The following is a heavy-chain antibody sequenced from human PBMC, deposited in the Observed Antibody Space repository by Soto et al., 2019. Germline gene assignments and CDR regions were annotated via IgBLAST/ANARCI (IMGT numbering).Heavy chain of an antibody. CDR2: IIPIFGTA. CDR3: ARGSHDYDFWSGPTYYYSGMAV. J-gene: IGHJ6*02. V-gene: IGHV1-69*01. Sequence: QVQLVQSGAEVKKPGSSVKVSCKASGGTFSSYAISWVRQAPGQGLEWMGGIIPIFGTANYAQKFQGRVTITADESTSTAYMELSSLRSEDTAVYYCARGSHDYDFWSGPTYYYSGMAVWGQGTTVTVSS. CDR1: GGTFSSYA. D-gene: IGHD3-3*01.